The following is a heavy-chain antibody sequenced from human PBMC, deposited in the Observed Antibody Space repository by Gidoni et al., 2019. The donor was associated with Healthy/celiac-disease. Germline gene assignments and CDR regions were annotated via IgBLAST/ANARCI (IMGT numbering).Heavy chain of an antibody. CDR2: ISYDVSNK. Sequence: QVQLVESGGGVVQPGRSLRRCCAASGFTFSSYAMPWVRQAPGKGLEWVAVISYDVSNKYYADSVKCRFTISRDNSKNTLYLQMNSLSSEATAVYSCARDSSIAVAGPPFDYWGQGTLVTVSS. V-gene: IGHV3-30*14. CDR1: GFTFSSYA. J-gene: IGHJ4*02. CDR3: ARDSSIAVAGPPFDY. D-gene: IGHD6-19*01.